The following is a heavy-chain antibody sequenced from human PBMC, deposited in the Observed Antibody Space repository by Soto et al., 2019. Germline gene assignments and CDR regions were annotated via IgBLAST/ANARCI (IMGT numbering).Heavy chain of an antibody. Sequence: PGGSLRLSCAASEFTFSNFWMAWVRQAPGKGLEWVAIISYDGSNKYYADSVKGRFTISRDNSKNTLYLQMNSLRAEDTAVYYCARGGLKSTRRIAARYFDYWGQGTLVTVSS. J-gene: IGHJ4*02. CDR1: EFTFSNFW. V-gene: IGHV3-30-3*01. CDR3: ARGGLKSTRRIAARYFDY. D-gene: IGHD6-6*01. CDR2: ISYDGSNK.